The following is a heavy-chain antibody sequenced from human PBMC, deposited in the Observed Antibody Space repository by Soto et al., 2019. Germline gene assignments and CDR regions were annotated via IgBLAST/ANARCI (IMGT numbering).Heavy chain of an antibody. CDR3: ASSREIIASSGSFDY. V-gene: IGHV3-23*01. Sequence: PGGSLRLSCAASGFTFSSHVMSWVRQAPGKGLEWVAGISTGGGSTDYADSVKGRFTISRDNSKNTLNLQMKSLRAEDTAVYYCASSREIIASSGSFDYWGQGTLVTVSS. CDR2: ISTGGGST. D-gene: IGHD1-1*01. J-gene: IGHJ4*02. CDR1: GFTFSSHV.